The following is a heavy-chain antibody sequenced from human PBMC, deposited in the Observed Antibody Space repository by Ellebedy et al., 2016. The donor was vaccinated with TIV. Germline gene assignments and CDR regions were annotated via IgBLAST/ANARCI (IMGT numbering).Heavy chain of an antibody. V-gene: IGHV3-33*01. CDR1: GFTFSNYG. J-gene: IGHJ6*02. Sequence: PGGSLRLSCVASGFTFSNYGMHWVRQAPGKGLAWVAVIWYDGNNKYYADSVKGRFTISRDNSKNTLYLQMNSLRAEDTAVYYCVRDMRDYYYYGMDVWGQGTTVTVSS. CDR2: IWYDGNNK. D-gene: IGHD5-24*01. CDR3: VRDMRDYYYYGMDV.